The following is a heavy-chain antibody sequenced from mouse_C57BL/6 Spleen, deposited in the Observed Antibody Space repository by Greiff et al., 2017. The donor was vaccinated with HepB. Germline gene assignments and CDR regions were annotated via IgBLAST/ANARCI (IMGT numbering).Heavy chain of an antibody. Sequence: QVQLQQSGAELVKPGASVKLSCKASGYTFTEYTIHWVKQRSGQGLEWIGWFYPGSGSIKYNEKFKDKATLTADKSSSTVYMELSRLTSEDSAVYFCARHEGSYYYGSNWYFDVWGTGTTVTVSS. D-gene: IGHD1-1*01. CDR1: GYTFTEYT. CDR3: ARHEGSYYYGSNWYFDV. J-gene: IGHJ1*03. V-gene: IGHV1-62-2*01. CDR2: FYPGSGSI.